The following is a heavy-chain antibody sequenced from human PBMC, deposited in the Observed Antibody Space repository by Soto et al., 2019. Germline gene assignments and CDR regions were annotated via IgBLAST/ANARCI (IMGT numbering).Heavy chain of an antibody. Sequence: SETLSPPRAVYGGSFHGYYWSWIRPPPRKGLEWIGEINHRGNTNYNPSLMSRVTISVDTSKNLFSLRLSSVTAADTAVYYCARKGRYCSSASCYAWWYDPWGQGTPVTVSS. J-gene: IGHJ5*02. CDR1: GGSFHGYY. D-gene: IGHD2-2*01. CDR3: ARKGRYCSSASCYAWWYDP. V-gene: IGHV4-34*01. CDR2: INHRGNT.